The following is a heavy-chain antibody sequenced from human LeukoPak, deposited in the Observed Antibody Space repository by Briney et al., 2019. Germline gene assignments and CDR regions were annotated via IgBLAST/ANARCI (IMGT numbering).Heavy chain of an antibody. Sequence: PGGSLRLSCAASGFTFSSYAMDWVRQAPGKGLEWVAVISYDGSNKYYADSVKGRFTISRDNSKNTLYLQMNSLRAEDTAVYYCAREGGSSSRLDYWGQGTLVTVSS. V-gene: IGHV3-30-3*01. CDR1: GFTFSSYA. CDR2: ISYDGSNK. D-gene: IGHD1-26*01. J-gene: IGHJ4*02. CDR3: AREGGSSSRLDY.